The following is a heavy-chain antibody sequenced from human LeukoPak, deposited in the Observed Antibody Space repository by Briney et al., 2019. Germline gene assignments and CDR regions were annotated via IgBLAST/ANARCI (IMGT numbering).Heavy chain of an antibody. Sequence: GGSLRLSCAASGFTFSSYAMHWARQAPGKGLEYVSAISSNGGSTYYANSVKGRFTISRDNSKNTLYLQMGSLRAEDMAVYYCARALVGATTVDAFDIWGQGTMVTVSS. CDR3: ARALVGATTVDAFDI. CDR2: ISSNGGST. D-gene: IGHD1-26*01. V-gene: IGHV3-64*01. CDR1: GFTFSSYA. J-gene: IGHJ3*02.